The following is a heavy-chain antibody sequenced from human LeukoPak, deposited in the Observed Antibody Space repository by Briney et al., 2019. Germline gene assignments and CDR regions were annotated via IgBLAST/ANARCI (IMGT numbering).Heavy chain of an antibody. CDR2: ISGSGGST. D-gene: IGHD2-2*01. CDR3: AKRGAGSSTIRWFDP. Sequence: GGSMRLSCAPSGFTFSSYAMSWVRQAPGKGLEWVSAISGSGGSTYYADSVKGRFTISRDNSKNTLYLQMNSLRAEDTAVYYCAKRGAGSSTIRWFDPWGQGTLVTVS. J-gene: IGHJ5*02. CDR1: GFTFSSYA. V-gene: IGHV3-23*01.